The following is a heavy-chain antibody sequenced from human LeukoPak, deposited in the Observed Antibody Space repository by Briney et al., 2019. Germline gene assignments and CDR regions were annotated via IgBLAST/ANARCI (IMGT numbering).Heavy chain of an antibody. J-gene: IGHJ3*02. Sequence: GGSLRLSCAASGFTFNNYAMSWVRQAPGKGLEWVSGISGSGGSTYYADSVKGRFTISRDNSKNTLYLQMNSLRAEDTAVYYCARATYRLQDAFDIWGQGTMVTVSS. CDR2: ISGSGGST. D-gene: IGHD4-11*01. CDR3: ARATYRLQDAFDI. V-gene: IGHV3-23*01. CDR1: GFTFNNYA.